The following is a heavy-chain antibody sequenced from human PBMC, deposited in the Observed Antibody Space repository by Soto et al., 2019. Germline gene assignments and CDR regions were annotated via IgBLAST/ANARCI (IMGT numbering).Heavy chain of an antibody. CDR3: AKDEYSGSYYYYYYGMDV. Sequence: GGSLRLSCAASGFTFDDYTMHWVRQAPGKGLEWVSLISWDGGSTYYADSVKGRFTISRDNSKNSLYLQMNSLRTEDTALYYCAKDEYSGSYYYYYYGMDVWGQGTTVTVSS. CDR1: GFTFDDYT. J-gene: IGHJ6*02. D-gene: IGHD1-26*01. CDR2: ISWDGGST. V-gene: IGHV3-43*01.